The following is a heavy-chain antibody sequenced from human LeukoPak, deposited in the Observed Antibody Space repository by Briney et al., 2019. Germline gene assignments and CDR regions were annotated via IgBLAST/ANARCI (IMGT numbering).Heavy chain of an antibody. V-gene: IGHV3-74*01. CDR2: INRDGSST. J-gene: IGHJ4*02. CDR3: AREIVGAREFDY. D-gene: IGHD1-26*01. Sequence: GRSLRLSCAASGFTFSSYSMNWVRQAPGKGLVWVSRINRDGSSTSYADSVKGRLTISRDNAKNTLYLQMNSLRAEDTAVYYCAREIVGAREFDYWGQGTLVTVSS. CDR1: GFTFSSYS.